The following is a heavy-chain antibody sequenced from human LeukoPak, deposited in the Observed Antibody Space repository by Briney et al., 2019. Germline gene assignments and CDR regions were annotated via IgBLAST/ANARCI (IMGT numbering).Heavy chain of an antibody. CDR3: ARGSRVPYYDFWSGYLDY. D-gene: IGHD3-3*01. V-gene: IGHV4-34*01. J-gene: IGHJ4*02. CDR2: INHSGST. CDR1: GGSFSGYY. Sequence: SETLSLTCAVYGGSFSGYYWSWIRQPPGKGLEWIGEINHSGSTNYNPSLKSRVTISVDTSKSQFSLKLSSVTAADTAVYYCARGSRVPYYDFWSGYLDYWGQGTLVTVSS.